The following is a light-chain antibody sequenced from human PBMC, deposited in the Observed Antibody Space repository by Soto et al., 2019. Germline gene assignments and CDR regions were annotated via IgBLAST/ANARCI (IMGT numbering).Light chain of an antibody. CDR1: SSDVGTYNY. CDR2: EVS. CDR3: PSYTRDTALV. J-gene: IGLJ1*01. V-gene: IGLV2-14*01. Sequence: QSALTQPASVSGSPGQSITISCTGTSSDVGTYNYVSWYQHHPGKAPKLIIYEVSNRPSGVSNRFSGSKSGSTASLTISGLQAEDEADYHCPSYTRDTALVYGTGTKVTVL.